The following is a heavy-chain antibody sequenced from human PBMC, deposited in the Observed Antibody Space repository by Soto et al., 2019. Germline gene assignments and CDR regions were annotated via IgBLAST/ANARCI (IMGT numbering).Heavy chain of an antibody. V-gene: IGHV1-69*13. Sequence: SVKVSCKASGGTFSSYAISWVRQAPGQGLEWMGGIIPIFGTANYAQKFQGRVTITADESTSTAYMELGSLRSEDTAVYYCAGGGWGGGYSSSQLRFGMDVWGQGTTVTVSS. CDR3: AGGGWGGGYSSSQLRFGMDV. J-gene: IGHJ6*02. CDR1: GGTFSSYA. CDR2: IIPIFGTA. D-gene: IGHD6-13*01.